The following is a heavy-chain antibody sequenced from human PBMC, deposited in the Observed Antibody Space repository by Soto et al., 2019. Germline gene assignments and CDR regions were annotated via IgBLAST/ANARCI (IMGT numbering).Heavy chain of an antibody. CDR2: IDWDEDK. CDR3: ARMIYSSGWYFDY. J-gene: IGHJ4*02. Sequence: SGLTRDNPRQTLTLTCAFAGFSLTTTGMCVAWIRQPPGKALEWLALIDWDEDKYYSTSLKTRLTVSKDTSENQVVLTMTNMDPMDTATYYCARMIYSSGWYFDYWGQGTLVTVS. V-gene: IGHV2-70*01. CDR1: GFSLTTTGMC. D-gene: IGHD6-19*01.